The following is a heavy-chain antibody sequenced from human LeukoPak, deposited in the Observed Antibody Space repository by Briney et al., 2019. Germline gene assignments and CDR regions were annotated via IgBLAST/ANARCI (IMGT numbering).Heavy chain of an antibody. D-gene: IGHD2/OR15-2a*01. CDR2: ISSSSSYI. Sequence: GGSLRLSCAASGFTFSSYSMNWVRQAPGKGLEWVSSISSSSSYIYYADSVKGRFTISRDNAKNSLYLQMNSLRSDDTAVYYCARSTITWGATWPYYWGQGTLVTVSS. CDR1: GFTFSSYS. V-gene: IGHV3-21*04. CDR3: ARSTITWGATWPYY. J-gene: IGHJ4*02.